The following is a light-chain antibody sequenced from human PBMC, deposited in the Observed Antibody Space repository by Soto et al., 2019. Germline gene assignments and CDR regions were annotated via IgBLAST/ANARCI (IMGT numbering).Light chain of an antibody. CDR2: EVS. CDR1: SSDVGAYNY. J-gene: IGLJ3*02. CDR3: SSYTSSSTLEV. V-gene: IGLV2-14*01. Sequence: QSALTQPASVSGSPGQSITISCTGTSSDVGAYNYVSWYQQHPGEAPKLIIYEVSNRPSGVSNRFSGSKSGNTASLTISGLQAEDEADYYCSSYTSSSTLEVFGGGTKLTVL.